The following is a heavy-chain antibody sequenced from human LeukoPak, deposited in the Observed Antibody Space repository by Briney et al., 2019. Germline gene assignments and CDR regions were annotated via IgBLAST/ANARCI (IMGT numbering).Heavy chain of an antibody. V-gene: IGHV1-24*01. Sequence: ASVKVSCKVSGYTLTELSMHWVRQAPGKGLEWMGGFDPEDGETIYAQKFQGRVTMTEDTPTDTAYMELSSLRSEDTAVYYCATGSYCSGGSCYSFGFDYWGQGTLVTVSS. CDR2: FDPEDGET. CDR3: ATGSYCSGGSCYSFGFDY. J-gene: IGHJ4*02. D-gene: IGHD2-15*01. CDR1: GYTLTELS.